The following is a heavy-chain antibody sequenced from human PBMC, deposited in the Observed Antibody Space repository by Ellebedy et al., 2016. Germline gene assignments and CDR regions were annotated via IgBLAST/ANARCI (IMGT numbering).Heavy chain of an antibody. V-gene: IGHV1-69*04. CDR1: GGSFSNYA. D-gene: IGHD2-2*02. Sequence: ASVKVSCKASGGSFSNYAISWVRQAPGQGLEWVGRIIPILGIANYAQKFQGRVTITRDTSASTAYMELSSLRSEDTAVYYCAREVKAAAAIQPKFDYWGQGTLVTVSS. CDR3: AREVKAAAAIQPKFDY. J-gene: IGHJ4*02. CDR2: IIPILGIA.